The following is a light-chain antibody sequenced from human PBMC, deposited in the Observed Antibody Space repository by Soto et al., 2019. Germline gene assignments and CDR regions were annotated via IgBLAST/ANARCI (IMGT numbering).Light chain of an antibody. CDR2: KVS. V-gene: IGLV2-8*01. J-gene: IGLJ1*01. CDR3: SSYAGSNNFRV. CDR1: SSDVGGYNY. Sequence: QSALTQPPSASGSPGQSVTISCTGTSSDVGGYNYVSWYQQHPGKAPKLMIYKVSKRPSGVPDRFSGSKSGNTASLTVSGLQAEDEADYYCSSYAGSNNFRVFGTGTKLTVL.